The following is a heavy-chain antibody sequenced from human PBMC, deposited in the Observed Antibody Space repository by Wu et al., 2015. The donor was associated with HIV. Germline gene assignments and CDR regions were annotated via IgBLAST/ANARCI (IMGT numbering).Heavy chain of an antibody. Sequence: QVQLVQSGAEVKKPGSSVKVSCKASGGTFSSYAISWVRQAPGQGLEWMGRIIPIFDAPNYSQKFHDRLTITADRSTTTAYMELSNLESEDTAVYFCARGRYSGYDSPRVYYYYMDVWGLGTTGHRL. J-gene: IGHJ6*03. CDR1: GGTFSSYA. V-gene: IGHV1-69*13. CDR2: IIPIFDAP. CDR3: ARGRYSGYDSPRVYYYYMDV. D-gene: IGHD5-12*01.